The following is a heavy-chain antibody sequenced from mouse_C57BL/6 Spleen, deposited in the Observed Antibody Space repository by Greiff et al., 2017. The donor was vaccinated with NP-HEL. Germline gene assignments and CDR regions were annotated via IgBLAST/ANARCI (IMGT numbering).Heavy chain of an antibody. Sequence: QLQPSVPALLPPGSSVPLSCPSSVYAFRRSCLHLVTPRPGTGLEWIVRIYPGVGDTNYNGKFKGKATLPAHKSSSTAYMQLSSLTSEDSAVYFCARSYYGSSFYFDYWGQGTTLTVSS. CDR1: VYAFRRSC. D-gene: IGHD1-1*01. J-gene: IGHJ2*01. CDR3: ARSYYGSSFYFDY. CDR2: IYPGVGDT. V-gene: IGHV1-82*01.